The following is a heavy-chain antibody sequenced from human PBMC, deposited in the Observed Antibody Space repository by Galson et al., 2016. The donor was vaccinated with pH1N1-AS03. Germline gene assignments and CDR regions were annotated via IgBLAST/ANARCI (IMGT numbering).Heavy chain of an antibody. CDR3: ARSFLGETDD. Sequence: SVKVSCKASGYTFTTYDINWARQAAGQGLEWMGWMTPNNGNTGYAQRCQGRVTMTRNTSISTAYMELSGLQSEDTAVYYCARSFLGETDDWGQGTLVIVSS. CDR1: GYTFTTYD. D-gene: IGHD3-16*01. CDR2: MTPNNGNT. J-gene: IGHJ4*02. V-gene: IGHV1-8*01.